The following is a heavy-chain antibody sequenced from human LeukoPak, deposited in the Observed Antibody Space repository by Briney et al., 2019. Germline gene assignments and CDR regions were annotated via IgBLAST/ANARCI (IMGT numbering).Heavy chain of an antibody. J-gene: IGHJ4*02. D-gene: IGHD3-10*01. CDR2: ISSSSSTI. CDR3: ARVRYIEHYYGSGSYYSDY. Sequence: PGGSLRLSCAASGFTFSSYSMNWVRQAPGKGLEWVSYISSSSSTIYYADSVKGRFTISRDNAKNSLYLQMNSLRAEDTAVYYCARVRYIEHYYGSGSYYSDYWGQGTLVTVSS. V-gene: IGHV3-48*04. CDR1: GFTFSSYS.